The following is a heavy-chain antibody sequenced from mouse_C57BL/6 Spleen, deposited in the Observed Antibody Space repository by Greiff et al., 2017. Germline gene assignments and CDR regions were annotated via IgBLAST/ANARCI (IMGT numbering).Heavy chain of an antibody. CDR3: ARNYYGTLFDY. J-gene: IGHJ2*01. D-gene: IGHD1-1*01. CDR1: GFTFSDSG. Sequence: EVQGVESGGGLVKPGGSLKLSCAASGFTFSDSGMHWVRQAPGKGLEWVAYISSGSRTIYYAGTVKGRFTLSRDNAKNTLFLQMTSLRSEDTAMYYCARNYYGTLFDYWGQGTTLTVSS. CDR2: ISSGSRTI. V-gene: IGHV5-17*01.